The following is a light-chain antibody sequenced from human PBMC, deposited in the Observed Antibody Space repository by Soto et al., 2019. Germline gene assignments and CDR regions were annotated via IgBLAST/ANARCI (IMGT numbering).Light chain of an antibody. CDR3: PQYHSWPHS. V-gene: IGKV3-15*01. CDR2: GAF. J-gene: IGKJ2*01. CDR1: QSVTTN. Sequence: ETVLTQSPATLSVSPWEIATFSCTASQSVTTNVAWYQHKPGQVPRLLCYGAFTRATGIPARFRDSRSGTDFTRSISSLQAKGFGIDACPQYHSWPHSFGQGTKLHIK.